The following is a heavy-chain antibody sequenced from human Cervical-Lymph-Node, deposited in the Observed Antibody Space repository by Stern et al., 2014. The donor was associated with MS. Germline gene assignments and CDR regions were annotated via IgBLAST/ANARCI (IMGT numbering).Heavy chain of an antibody. Sequence: QVQLVQSGGGVVQPGRSLRLSCAASGFTFSSYVINWVRQAPGKGLEWVAIISHDGNNKYYADSVKGRFTISRDNSKNTLYLQMNSLRAEDTAVYYCARGWTGNWYFDLWGRGTLVTVSS. CDR1: GFTFSSYV. CDR3: ARGWTGNWYFDL. V-gene: IGHV3-30-3*01. D-gene: IGHD1-14*01. J-gene: IGHJ2*01. CDR2: ISHDGNNK.